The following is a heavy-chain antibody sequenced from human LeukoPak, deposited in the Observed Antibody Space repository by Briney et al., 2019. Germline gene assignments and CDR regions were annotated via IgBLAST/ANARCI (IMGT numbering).Heavy chain of an antibody. CDR2: IDTSGST. Sequence: SETLSLTCTVSGGSINGYYWTWIRQPPGKGLEWIGRIDTSGSTNYNPSLKSRVTMSVDTSKNQFSLKLRSVIAADTAVYYCARDGGVPGRNWFDPWGQGTLVTVSS. D-gene: IGHD2-2*01. V-gene: IGHV4-4*07. J-gene: IGHJ5*02. CDR3: ARDGGVPGRNWFDP. CDR1: GGSINGYY.